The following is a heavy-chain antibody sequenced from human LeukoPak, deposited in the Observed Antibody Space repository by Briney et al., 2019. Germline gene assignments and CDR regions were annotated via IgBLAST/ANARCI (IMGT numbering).Heavy chain of an antibody. V-gene: IGHV4-39*01. CDR3: ASAPPGIAAAGYYYYYGMDV. J-gene: IGHJ6*02. CDR1: GGSISSYY. CDR2: IYYSGST. D-gene: IGHD6-13*01. Sequence: SETLSLTCTVSGGSISSYYWGWIRQPPGKGLEWIGSIYYSGSTYYNPSLKSRVTISVDTSKNQFSLKLSSVTAADTAVYYCASAPPGIAAAGYYYYYGMDVWGQGTTVTVSS.